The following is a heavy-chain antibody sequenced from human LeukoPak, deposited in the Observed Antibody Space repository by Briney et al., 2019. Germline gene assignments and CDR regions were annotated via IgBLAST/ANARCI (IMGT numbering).Heavy chain of an antibody. CDR2: INPSGGST. V-gene: IGHV1-46*01. D-gene: IGHD3-22*01. CDR1: GGTFTSYA. J-gene: IGHJ4*02. Sequence: GASVKVSCKASGGTFTSYAISWVRQAPAQGLEWMGIINPSGGSTSYAQKFQGRVTMTRDTSTSTVYMELSSLRSEDTAVYYCARVDANQYYYDSSGPRPLDYWGQGTLVTVSS. CDR3: ARVDANQYYYDSSGPRPLDY.